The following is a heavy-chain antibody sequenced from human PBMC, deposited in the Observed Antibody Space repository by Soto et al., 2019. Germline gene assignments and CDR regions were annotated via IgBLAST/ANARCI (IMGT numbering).Heavy chain of an antibody. J-gene: IGHJ4*02. Sequence: QDQLVQSGAEVKKPGASVKVSCKASGYTFNNYGITWVRQAPGQGLEWMGWISPYNGHTNYAQKLQGRVTMTTDTSTSTAYMELRSLRSDDPAVYYCARHRNSFDYWGQGTLVTVSS. CDR2: ISPYNGHT. CDR1: GYTFNNYG. CDR3: ARHRNSFDY. V-gene: IGHV1-18*01.